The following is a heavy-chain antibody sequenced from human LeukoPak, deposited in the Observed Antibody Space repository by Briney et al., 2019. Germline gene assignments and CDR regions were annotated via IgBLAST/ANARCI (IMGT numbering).Heavy chain of an antibody. CDR3: AKGWAYDGSGYRGYYYGMDV. D-gene: IGHD3-22*01. CDR2: ISGSGGST. CDR1: GFTFSSYA. V-gene: IGHV3-23*01. Sequence: QPGGSLRLSCAASGFTFSSYAMSWVRQAPGKGLEWVSAISGSGGSTYYADSVKGRFTISRGNSKNTLYLQMNSLRAEDTAVYYCAKGWAYDGSGYRGYYYGMDVWGQGTTVTVSS. J-gene: IGHJ6*02.